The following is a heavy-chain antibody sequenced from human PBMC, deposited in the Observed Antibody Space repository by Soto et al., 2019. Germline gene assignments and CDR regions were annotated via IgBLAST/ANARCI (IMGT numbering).Heavy chain of an antibody. V-gene: IGHV1-69*02. CDR3: ARVLLWFGELEDYYYGMDV. CDR2: IIPILGIA. CDR1: GGTFSSYT. Sequence: QVQLVQSGAEVKKPGSSVKVSCKASGGTFSSYTISWVRQAPGQGLEWMGRIIPILGIANYAQKFQGRVTITADNXXSXAXXELSSLRYEDTAGYYCARVLLWFGELEDYYYGMDVWGQGTTVTVSS. D-gene: IGHD3-10*01. J-gene: IGHJ6*02.